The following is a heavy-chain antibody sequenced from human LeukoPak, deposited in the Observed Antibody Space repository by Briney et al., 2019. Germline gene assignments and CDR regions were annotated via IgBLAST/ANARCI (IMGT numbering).Heavy chain of an antibody. CDR2: ISSSSSYI. CDR1: GFTFSSNS. V-gene: IGHV3-21*01. D-gene: IGHD3-16*02. Sequence: GGSLRLSCGVSGFTFSSNSMNWVRQAPGKGLEWVSSISSSSSYISSADSVKGRFTISRDNAKNSLYLPMTSLRAEDTAVYYCPSRSEFDYWGQGTLVTVSS. CDR3: PSRSEFDY. J-gene: IGHJ4*02.